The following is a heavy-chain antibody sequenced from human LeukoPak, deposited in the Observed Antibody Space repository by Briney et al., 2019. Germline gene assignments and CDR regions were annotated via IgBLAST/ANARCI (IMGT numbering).Heavy chain of an antibody. Sequence: PGGSLRLSCAASGFTFDDYAIHWVRQAPGKGLEWVSGVSWNSGSRDYADSVKGRFTISRDNAKNSLYLQMNSLRAEDTALYYRAKDSRSYSTSPGGAFDVWGQGTKVTVSS. D-gene: IGHD6-6*01. CDR2: VSWNSGSR. CDR1: GFTFDDYA. CDR3: AKDSRSYSTSPGGAFDV. J-gene: IGHJ3*01. V-gene: IGHV3-9*01.